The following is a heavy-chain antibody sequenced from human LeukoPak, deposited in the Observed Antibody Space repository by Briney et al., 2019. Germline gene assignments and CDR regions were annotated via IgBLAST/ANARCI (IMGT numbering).Heavy chain of an antibody. CDR1: GYTLTELS. Sequence: GASVKVSCKVSGYTLTELSMHWVRQAPGKGLEWMGGFDPEDGETIYAQKFQGRVTMTEDTSTDTAYMELSSLRSDDTAVYYCARQEYSSSWYSEYYFDYWGQGTLVTVSS. CDR3: ARQEYSSSWYSEYYFDY. J-gene: IGHJ4*02. V-gene: IGHV1-24*01. D-gene: IGHD6-13*01. CDR2: FDPEDGET.